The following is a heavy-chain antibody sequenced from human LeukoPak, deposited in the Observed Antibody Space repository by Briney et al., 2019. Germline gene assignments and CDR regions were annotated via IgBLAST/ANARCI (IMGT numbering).Heavy chain of an antibody. V-gene: IGHV4-59*12. J-gene: IGHJ4*02. Sequence: SETLSLTCTVSGGSISSYYWSWIRQPPGKGLEWIGYIYYSGSTNYNPSLKSRVTISVDTSKNQFSLKLSSVTAADTAVYYCATYSSGWYGFYFDYWGQGTLVTVSS. CDR2: IYYSGST. CDR3: ATYSSGWYGFYFDY. D-gene: IGHD6-19*01. CDR1: GGSISSYY.